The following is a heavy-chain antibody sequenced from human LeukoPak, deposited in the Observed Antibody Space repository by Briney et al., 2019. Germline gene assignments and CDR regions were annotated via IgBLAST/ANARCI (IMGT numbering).Heavy chain of an antibody. CDR2: INPNSGGT. V-gene: IGHV1-2*02. Sequence: ASVKVSCKASGYSFTAYYMHWVRQAPGQGLEWMGWINPNSGGTNYAQKFQGRVTMTRDTSITTAYMEMSRLRSDDTALYYCARSPHILTGENFDYWGQGTLITVSS. J-gene: IGHJ4*02. D-gene: IGHD3-9*01. CDR3: ARSPHILTGENFDY. CDR1: GYSFTAYY.